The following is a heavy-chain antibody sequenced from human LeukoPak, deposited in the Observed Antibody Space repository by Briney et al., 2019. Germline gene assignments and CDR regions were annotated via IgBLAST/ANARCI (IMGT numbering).Heavy chain of an antibody. CDR3: ARGQDGSYYGYFDY. D-gene: IGHD1-26*01. J-gene: IGHJ4*02. V-gene: IGHV1-8*03. CDR1: GYTFTSYD. CDR2: MNPNSGNT. Sequence: ASVKVSCKASGYTFTSYDINWVRQATGQGLEWMGWMNPNSGNTGYAQKFQGRVTITRNTSISTAYVELSSLRSEDTAVYYCARGQDGSYYGYFDYWGQGTLVTVSS.